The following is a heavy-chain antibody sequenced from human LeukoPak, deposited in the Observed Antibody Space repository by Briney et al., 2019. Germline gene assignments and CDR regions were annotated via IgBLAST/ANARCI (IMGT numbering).Heavy chain of an antibody. Sequence: GASVKVSCKASGYTFSDYYMHWVRQAPRQGLEWMGWINPNSGGTNYAQKFQGRVTMTTDTSTSTAYMELRSLRSDDTAVYYCARPRSGSYRNAFDIWGQGTMVTVSS. J-gene: IGHJ3*02. CDR3: ARPRSGSYRNAFDI. CDR2: INPNSGGT. V-gene: IGHV1-2*02. CDR1: GYTFSDYY. D-gene: IGHD3-10*01.